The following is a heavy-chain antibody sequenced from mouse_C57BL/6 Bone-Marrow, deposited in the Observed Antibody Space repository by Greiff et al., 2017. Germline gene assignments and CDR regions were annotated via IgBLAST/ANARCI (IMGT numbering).Heavy chain of an antibody. Sequence: VKLQEPGAELVKPGASVKLSCKASGYTFTSYWMHWVKQRPGQGLEWIGMIHPNSGSTNYNEKFKSKATLTVDKSSSTAYMRLSSLRSEDSAVYYCARSSWFAYWGQGTLVTVSA. J-gene: IGHJ3*01. V-gene: IGHV1-64*01. CDR1: GYTFTSYW. CDR2: IHPNSGST. CDR3: ARSSWFAY.